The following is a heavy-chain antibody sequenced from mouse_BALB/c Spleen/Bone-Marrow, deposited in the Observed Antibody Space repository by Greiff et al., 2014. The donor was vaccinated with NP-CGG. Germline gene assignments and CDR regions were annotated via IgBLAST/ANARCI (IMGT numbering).Heavy chain of an antibody. Sequence: QVHVKQSGAELAKPGASVKMSCKASGYTFTSYWMHWVKQRPGQGLEWIGYINPSTGYTEYNQKFKDKATLTADKSSSTAYMQLSSLTSEDSAVYYCARRGYAMDYWGQGTSVTVSS. CDR1: GYTFTSYW. CDR2: INPSTGYT. V-gene: IGHV1-7*01. CDR3: ARRGYAMDY. J-gene: IGHJ4*01.